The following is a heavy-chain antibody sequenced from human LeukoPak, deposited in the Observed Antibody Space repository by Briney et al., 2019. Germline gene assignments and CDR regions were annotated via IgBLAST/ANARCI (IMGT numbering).Heavy chain of an antibody. CDR3: ARIGYTSMINSADY. CDR1: GFTLSDYS. J-gene: IGHJ4*02. V-gene: IGHV3-48*02. Sequence: SGGSLRLSCAASGFTLSDYSMNWVRQAPGKGLEWVSYITSTSSTIYYADSVRGRFTISRDNAKNSLYLQMSSLRDVDTAVYYCARIGYTSMINSADYWGQGTLVTVSS. D-gene: IGHD5-18*01. CDR2: ITSTSSTI.